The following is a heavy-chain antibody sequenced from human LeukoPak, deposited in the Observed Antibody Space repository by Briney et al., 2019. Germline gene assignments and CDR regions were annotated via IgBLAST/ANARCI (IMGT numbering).Heavy chain of an antibody. CDR2: ISYDGSQK. D-gene: IGHD3-10*01. CDR1: GFTLSSYG. Sequence: GGSLRLSCVASGFTLSSYGMHWVRQAPGKGLEWAALISYDGSQKYYADSVKGRFTVSRDNSKNTLYLQMNSLRAEDTAVYYCAKSKYYYGSGSYPYYYYGMDVWGQGTTVTVSS. V-gene: IGHV3-30*18. J-gene: IGHJ6*02. CDR3: AKSKYYYGSGSYPYYYYGMDV.